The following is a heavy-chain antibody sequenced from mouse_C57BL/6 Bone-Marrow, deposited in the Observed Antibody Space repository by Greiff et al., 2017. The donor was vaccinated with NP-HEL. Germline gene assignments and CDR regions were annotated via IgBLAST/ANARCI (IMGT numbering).Heavy chain of an antibody. V-gene: IGHV1-50*01. J-gene: IGHJ4*01. CDR3: ATYYYGSSYYAMDY. Sequence: QVQLQQPGAELVKPGASVTLSCKASGYTFTSYWMQWVKQRPGQGLEWIGEIDPSDSYTNYNQKFKGKATLTVDTSSSTAYMQLSSLTSEDSAVYYCATYYYGSSYYAMDYWGQGTSVTVSS. D-gene: IGHD1-1*01. CDR1: GYTFTSYW. CDR2: IDPSDSYT.